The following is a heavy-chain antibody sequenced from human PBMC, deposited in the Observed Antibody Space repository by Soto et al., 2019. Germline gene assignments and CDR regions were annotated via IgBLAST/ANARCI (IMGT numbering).Heavy chain of an antibody. Sequence: ASVKVSCKASGYTFTSYGISWVRQAPGQGLEWMGWISAYNGNTNYAQKLQGRVTMTTDTSTSTAYMELRSLRSDDTAVYYCASKYCSRKSCCCASDAFDIWGQGTMVTVSS. CDR3: ASKYCSRKSCCCASDAFDI. D-gene: IGHD2-2*01. V-gene: IGHV1-18*01. J-gene: IGHJ3*02. CDR2: ISAYNGNT. CDR1: GYTFTSYG.